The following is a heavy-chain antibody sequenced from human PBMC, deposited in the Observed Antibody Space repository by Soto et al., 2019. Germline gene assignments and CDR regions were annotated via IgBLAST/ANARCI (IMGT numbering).Heavy chain of an antibody. D-gene: IGHD2-21*02. CDR3: ARGATVVTFFDY. J-gene: IGHJ4*02. CDR1: GGSISSGSYY. Sequence: QVQLQESGPGLVKPSETLSLTCTVSGGSISSGSYYWSWIRQPPGKRLEWIGYMYDSGSTTYSPSLKSRVSISIDTSKNQFSLNLSAVTAADAAVYYCARGATVVTFFDYWGQGSLVTVSS. CDR2: MYDSGST. V-gene: IGHV4-61*01.